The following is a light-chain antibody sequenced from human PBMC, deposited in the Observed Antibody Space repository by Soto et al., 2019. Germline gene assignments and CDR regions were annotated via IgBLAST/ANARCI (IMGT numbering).Light chain of an antibody. Sequence: DIQMTQSPSSLSASVGDRVTITCRASQGISSYLNWYQQKPGKAPNLLIYATSSLQSGVPSRFSGSGSGTAFTLTISSLQPEDFATYYCQQGYSTPLTFGGGTKVEIK. CDR3: QQGYSTPLT. V-gene: IGKV1-39*01. J-gene: IGKJ4*01. CDR1: QGISSY. CDR2: ATS.